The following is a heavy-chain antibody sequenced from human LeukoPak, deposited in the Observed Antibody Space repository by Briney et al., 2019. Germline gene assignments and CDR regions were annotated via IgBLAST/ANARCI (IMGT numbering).Heavy chain of an antibody. CDR3: ARNGNYLDAFNI. Sequence: GESLKISCKASGYTSSTYLIGWVRQMPGRGLWWVGIISRGDSDTRYSPSFQGQITISVDKSISTAYLQWSSLKASDTAIYYCARNGNYLDAFNIWGQGTMVTVSS. D-gene: IGHD1-7*01. CDR1: GYTSSTYL. V-gene: IGHV5-51*01. CDR2: ISRGDSDT. J-gene: IGHJ3*02.